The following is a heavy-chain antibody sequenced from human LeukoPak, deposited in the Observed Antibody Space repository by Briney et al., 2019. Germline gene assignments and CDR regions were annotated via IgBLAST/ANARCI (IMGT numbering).Heavy chain of an antibody. D-gene: IGHD2-2*01. CDR1: GXTVSSNY. CDR3: ARPHSTGGAFDI. V-gene: IGHV3-66*04. Sequence: GSLRLSCSASGXTVSSNYRSWVRQAPGKGLEWVSVIYSGGSTYYADSVKGRFTISRDNSKNTLYLQMNSLRAEDTAVYYCARPHSTGGAFDIWGQGTMVTVSS. J-gene: IGHJ3*02. CDR2: IYSGGST.